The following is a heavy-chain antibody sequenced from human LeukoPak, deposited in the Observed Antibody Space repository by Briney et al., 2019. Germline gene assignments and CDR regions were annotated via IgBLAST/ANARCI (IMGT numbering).Heavy chain of an antibody. J-gene: IGHJ4*02. V-gene: IGHV3-33*08. D-gene: IGHD6-19*01. CDR2: LVYDARS. Sequence: PGGSLRLSCAASGFTFSGSTIHWVRQAPGKGLEWVARLVYDARSDYANSVKGRFSISRDDSKNTLFLDMSNLRVEDTALYYCARDLSAAFDFWGQGVLVTVSS. CDR1: GFTFSGST. CDR3: ARDLSAAFDF.